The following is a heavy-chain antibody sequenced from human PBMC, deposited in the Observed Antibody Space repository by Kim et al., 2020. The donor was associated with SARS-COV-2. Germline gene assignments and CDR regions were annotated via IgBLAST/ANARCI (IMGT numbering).Heavy chain of an antibody. J-gene: IGHJ4*02. D-gene: IGHD2-21*01. CDR3: ARSRGGDRDYYFDS. V-gene: IGHV5-51*04. CDR2: IYPGDSDP. CDR1: GYSFTSYW. Sequence: GESLKISCKGSGYSFTSYWIGWVRQSPGKGPEGMGIIYPGDSDPRYSPAFQGQVTISADKPISTAYLQWSSLKASDTAMYFCARSRGGDRDYYFDSWGQGTLVTVSS.